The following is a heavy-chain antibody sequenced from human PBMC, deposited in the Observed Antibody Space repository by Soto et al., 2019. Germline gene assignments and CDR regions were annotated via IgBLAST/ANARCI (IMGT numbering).Heavy chain of an antibody. D-gene: IGHD4-17*01. V-gene: IGHV4-39*07. Sequence: SETLSLTCTVSGGSISSSSYYWGWIRQPPGKGLEWIGSIYYSGSTYYNPSLKSRVTISVDTSKNQFSVKLSFVTAADRSWYYCGRSPQSTVITLHSWGRGPWVTVSS. CDR3: GRSPQSTVITLHS. CDR2: IYYSGST. CDR1: GGSISSSSYY. J-gene: IGHJ4*02.